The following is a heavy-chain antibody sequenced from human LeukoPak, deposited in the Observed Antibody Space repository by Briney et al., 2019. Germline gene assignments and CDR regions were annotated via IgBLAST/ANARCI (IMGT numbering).Heavy chain of an antibody. Sequence: GGSLRLSCAASGFTFSSYAMSWVRQAPGKGLEWVSAISGSGGSTYYADSVKGRFTISRDNSKNTLYLQMSSLRAEDTAVYYCAKEPTRPGGSRYFDYWGQGTLVTVSS. V-gene: IGHV3-23*01. D-gene: IGHD2-15*01. CDR2: ISGSGGST. CDR3: AKEPTRPGGSRYFDY. J-gene: IGHJ4*02. CDR1: GFTFSSYA.